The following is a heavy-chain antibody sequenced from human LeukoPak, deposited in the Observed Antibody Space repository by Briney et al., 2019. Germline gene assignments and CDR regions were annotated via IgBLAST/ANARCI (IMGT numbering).Heavy chain of an antibody. J-gene: IGHJ5*02. V-gene: IGHV4-59*01. D-gene: IGHD1-14*01. Sequence: SETLSLTCTVSGGSISSYYWSWIRQPPGKGLEWIGYIYYSGSTNYNPSLKSRVTISVDTSKNQFSLKLSSVTAADTAVYYCARRLSGRKGGNWFDPWGQGTLVIVSS. CDR2: IYYSGST. CDR3: ARRLSGRKGGNWFDP. CDR1: GGSISSYY.